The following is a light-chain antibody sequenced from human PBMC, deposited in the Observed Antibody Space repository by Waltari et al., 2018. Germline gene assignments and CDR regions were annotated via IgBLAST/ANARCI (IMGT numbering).Light chain of an antibody. Sequence: QSVLTQPPSASGTPGQRVTIPCSGRSSNIGSNTVNWYQQLPGTAPKLLIYSNNQRPSGVPDRFSGSKSGTSASLAISGLQSEDEADYYCAAWDDSLNGPDVVFGGGTKLTVL. CDR2: SNN. J-gene: IGLJ2*01. V-gene: IGLV1-44*01. CDR1: SSNIGSNT. CDR3: AAWDDSLNGPDVV.